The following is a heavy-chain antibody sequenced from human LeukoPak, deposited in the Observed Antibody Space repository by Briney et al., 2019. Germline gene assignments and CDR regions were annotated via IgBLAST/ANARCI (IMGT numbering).Heavy chain of an antibody. D-gene: IGHD3-22*01. CDR1: GGSIRSSYYY. CDR3: ARATWLPVGLYYYDSSGYYYYFDS. V-gene: IGHV4-61*05. J-gene: IGHJ4*02. CDR2: IYYSGST. Sequence: SETLSLTCTVSGGSIRSSYYYWGWIRQPPGTGLEWIGYIYYSGSTNYNPSLKSRVTISVDTSKNQFSLKLSSVTAADTAVYYCARATWLPVGLYYYDSSGYYYYFDSWGQGTLVTVSS.